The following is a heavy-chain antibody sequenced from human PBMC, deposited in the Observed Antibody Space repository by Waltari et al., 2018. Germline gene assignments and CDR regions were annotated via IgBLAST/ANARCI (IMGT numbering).Heavy chain of an antibody. CDR1: GYTFRDYY. J-gene: IGHJ6*03. V-gene: IGHV1-2*02. Sequence: QVQLVQSGAEVGKPGASVKVSCKASGYTFRDYYIHWVRQAPGQGLEWMGWINPYSGGTKYAQKFQGRVTMTRDTSISTVYMELSSLRYDDRAVYYCAREGAAMVILYNYYMDVWGKGTTVTISS. CDR3: AREGAAMVILYNYYMDV. CDR2: INPYSGGT. D-gene: IGHD5-18*01.